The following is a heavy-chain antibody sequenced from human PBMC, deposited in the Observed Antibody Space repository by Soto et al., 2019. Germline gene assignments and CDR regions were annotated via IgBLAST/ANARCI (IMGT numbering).Heavy chain of an antibody. D-gene: IGHD5-12*01. CDR1: RDAFRSDA. V-gene: IGHV1-69*01. CDR3: ANGCSVQTCYTRWLKP. CDR2: IIPVFHTT. Sequence: QGLLMQSGAEMKKPGSSVKVSCKVSRDAFRSDAFTWVRQAPAQGLEWMGGIIPVFHTTNYARKFQGRVTISADESTSTVFLEMGSLTSEDTAIYYCANGCSVQTCYTRWLKPGGQGTLVTFSS. J-gene: IGHJ5*02.